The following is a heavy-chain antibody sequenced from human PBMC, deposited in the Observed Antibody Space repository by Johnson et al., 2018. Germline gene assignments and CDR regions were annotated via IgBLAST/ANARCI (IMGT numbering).Heavy chain of an antibody. V-gene: IGHV3-30*03. CDR1: GFTFSSYG. D-gene: IGHD2-8*01. J-gene: IGHJ6*03. CDR2: ISYDGSNK. Sequence: QVQLQESGGGVVQPGRSLRLSCAASGFTFSSYGMHWVRQAPGKGLEWVAVISYDGSNKYYADSVKGRFTISRHNAKNSLSLQMNSLRAEETAVYYCARDRYCTNGVCSTLYDYYYYMDVWGKGTTVTVSS. CDR3: ARDRYCTNGVCSTLYDYYYYMDV.